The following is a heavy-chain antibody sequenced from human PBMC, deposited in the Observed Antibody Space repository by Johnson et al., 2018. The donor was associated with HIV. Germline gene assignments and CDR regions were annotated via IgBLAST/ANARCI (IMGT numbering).Heavy chain of an antibody. CDR1: GFTFDDYA. D-gene: IGHD5-18*01. Sequence: VQLVESGGGLVQPGRSLRLSCAASGFTFDDYAMHWVRQAPGKGLEWVSGISWNSGSIGYADSVKGRFTISRDNAKNSLYLQMNSLRAEDTALYYCAKDLVDTAMDDAFDIWGQGTMVTVSS. V-gene: IGHV3-9*01. CDR2: ISWNSGSI. J-gene: IGHJ3*02. CDR3: AKDLVDTAMDDAFDI.